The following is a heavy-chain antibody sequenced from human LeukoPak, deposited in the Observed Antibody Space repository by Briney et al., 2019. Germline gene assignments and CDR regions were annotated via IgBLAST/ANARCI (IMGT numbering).Heavy chain of an antibody. D-gene: IGHD1-20*01. CDR2: IYYTGNT. Sequence: PSETLSLTCTVSGGSLSSSSYYWDWIRQPPGKGLDWSGGIYYTGNTYYNPSLKSRVTISVDTSKNQFSLKLSTVTAADTAVYYCASQSRYNWNYFASWGQGTLVTVPS. J-gene: IGHJ4*02. CDR1: GGSLSSSSYY. V-gene: IGHV4-39*01. CDR3: ASQSRYNWNYFAS.